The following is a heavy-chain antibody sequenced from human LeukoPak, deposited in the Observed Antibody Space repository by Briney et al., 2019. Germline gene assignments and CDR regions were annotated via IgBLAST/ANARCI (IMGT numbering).Heavy chain of an antibody. CDR3: ARGGDDSGADYHLYYYYMDV. CDR1: GFSFSTYG. D-gene: IGHD3-22*01. Sequence: YPGGSLRLSCAVSGFSFSTYGMHWARQAPGKGLEWVAFIRFDGSNDYYADSVKGRLTISRDNAKNTLYLQMNSLRAEDTAVYYCARGGDDSGADYHLYYYYMDVWGKGTTVTVSS. CDR2: IRFDGSND. J-gene: IGHJ6*03. V-gene: IGHV3-30*02.